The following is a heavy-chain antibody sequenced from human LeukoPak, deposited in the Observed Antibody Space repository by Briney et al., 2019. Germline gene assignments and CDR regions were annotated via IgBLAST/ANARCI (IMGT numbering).Heavy chain of an antibody. CDR3: TRGTVTTAYFDY. Sequence: SETLSLTCIVSGXSISPYHWSWIRQAPGKGLEWIGYIRYSGDTNYNPSLKSRVSMSVDTSKNQFSLKLTSVTAADTAVYYCTRGTVTTAYFDYWGQGSLVTVSS. CDR2: IRYSGDT. CDR1: GXSISPYH. D-gene: IGHD4-17*01. J-gene: IGHJ4*02. V-gene: IGHV4-59*08.